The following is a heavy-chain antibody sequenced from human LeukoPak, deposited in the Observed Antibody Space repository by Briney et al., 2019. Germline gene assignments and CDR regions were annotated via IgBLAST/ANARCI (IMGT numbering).Heavy chain of an antibody. V-gene: IGHV3-30-3*01. J-gene: IGHJ4*02. Sequence: GRSLRLSCAASGFIFNNYAMHWVRQAPGRGLEWVAVISYDGSNKYYADSVKGRFTISRDNSKNTLYLQMNSLRAEDTAVYYCAKGYFWSGTFDYWGQGTLVTVSS. CDR2: ISYDGSNK. CDR1: GFIFNNYA. CDR3: AKGYFWSGTFDY. D-gene: IGHD3-3*01.